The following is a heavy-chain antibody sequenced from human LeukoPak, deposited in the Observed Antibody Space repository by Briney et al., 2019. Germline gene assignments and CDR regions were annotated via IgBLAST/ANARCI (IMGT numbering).Heavy chain of an antibody. CDR3: AELGITMIGGV. CDR2: VSSGSSTI. D-gene: IGHD3-10*02. Sequence: RTGGSLRLSCAASGFTFSDYYMSWIRQAPGKALEWVSYVSSGSSTIYYADSVKGRFTVSRDNGKRSLYLHMNSLRAEDTAVYYCAELGITMIGGVWGKGTTVTISS. V-gene: IGHV3-11*04. J-gene: IGHJ6*04. CDR1: GFTFSDYY.